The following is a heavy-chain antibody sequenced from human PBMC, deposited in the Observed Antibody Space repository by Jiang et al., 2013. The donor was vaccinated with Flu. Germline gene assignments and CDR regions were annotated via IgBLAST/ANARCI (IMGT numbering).Heavy chain of an antibody. V-gene: IGHV4-30-2*01. J-gene: IGHJ4*02. CDR2: IYHSGRA. D-gene: IGHD5-12*01. Sequence: SGSGLVKPSQTLSLTCAVSGYSISSGGYSWSWMRQPLGKGLEWIGYIYHSGRAFYNQSLKSRVTMSVDGSKNQVSLKVTSVTAADTAVYYCARDTGYGVLDYWGQGALVTV. CDR1: GYSISSGGYS. CDR3: ARDTGYGVLDY.